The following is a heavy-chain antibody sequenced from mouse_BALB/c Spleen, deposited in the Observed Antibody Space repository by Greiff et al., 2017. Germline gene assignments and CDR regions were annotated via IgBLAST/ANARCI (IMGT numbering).Heavy chain of an antibody. V-gene: IGHV14-3*02. CDR3: LTGDDDIDY. D-gene: IGHD4-1*01. CDR1: GFTFNDSC. CDR2: IDPANGNT. J-gene: IGHJ2*01. Sequence: VQLQQSGAELVKPGASVKMSCTASGFTFNDSCMHWVKQRPEQGLEWIGRIDPANGNTKYDAKFKGKATITADTSSNTAYLQLSSLTSEDTAVYYCLTGDDDIDYWGQGTALTVSS.